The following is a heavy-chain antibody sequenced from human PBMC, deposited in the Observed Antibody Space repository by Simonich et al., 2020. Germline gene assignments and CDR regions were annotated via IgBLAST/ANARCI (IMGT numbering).Heavy chain of an antibody. CDR1: GFTFSRYI. V-gene: IGHV3-21*01. CDR3: ARDTSYYGSGSYYFDY. CDR2: ISSSSSYI. J-gene: IGHJ4*02. Sequence: GVGLVKPGGSLRLSCAASGFTFSRYIMNWVRQAPGKVLEWVSSISSSSSYIYYADSVKGRFTISRENAKNSLYLQMNSLRAEDTAVYYCARDTSYYGSGSYYFDYWGQGTLVTVSS. D-gene: IGHD3-10*01.